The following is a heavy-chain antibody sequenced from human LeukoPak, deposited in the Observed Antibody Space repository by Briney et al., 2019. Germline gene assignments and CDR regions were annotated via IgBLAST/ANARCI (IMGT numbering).Heavy chain of an antibody. CDR2: ISAYNGNT. CDR3: ARPILGYCTNGVCPRWFDP. D-gene: IGHD2-8*01. V-gene: IGHV1-18*01. CDR1: GYTFTSYG. J-gene: IGHJ5*02. Sequence: APVKVSCKASGYTFTSYGISWVRQAPGQGLEWMGWISAYNGNTNYAQKLQGRVTMTTDTSTSTAYMELRSLRSDDTAVYYCARPILGYCTNGVCPRWFDPWGQGTLVTVSS.